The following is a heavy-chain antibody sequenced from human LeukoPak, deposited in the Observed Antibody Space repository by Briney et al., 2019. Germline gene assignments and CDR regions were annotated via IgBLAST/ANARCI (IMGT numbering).Heavy chain of an antibody. V-gene: IGHV3-30*18. J-gene: IGHJ6*02. D-gene: IGHD6-13*01. Sequence: PGGSLRLSCAASGFTFSSYGMHWVRQAPGKGLEWVAVISYDGSYTQNADSVKGRFTISRDNPEKTLYLQMNSLRAEDKAVYYCAKYSSSSNYYYGMGVWGQGTTVTVSS. CDR1: GFTFSSYG. CDR3: AKYSSSSNYYYGMGV. CDR2: ISYDGSYT.